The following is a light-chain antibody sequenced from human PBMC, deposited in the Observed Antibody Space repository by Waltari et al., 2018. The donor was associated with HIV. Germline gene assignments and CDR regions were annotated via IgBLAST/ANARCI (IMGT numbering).Light chain of an antibody. CDR3: GAWDDRLNSML. CDR2: DPI. CDR1: SSNIARNP. Sequence: QSVLTQPPSVSAAPGQKVTISCSGTSSNIARNPVSWYQHLPDTAPRLVVYDPIDRPSGLRNRFSGSKSGTSATLVITGLQTGDEADYFCGAWDDRLNSMLFGGGTRLTVL. J-gene: IGLJ3*02. V-gene: IGLV1-51*01.